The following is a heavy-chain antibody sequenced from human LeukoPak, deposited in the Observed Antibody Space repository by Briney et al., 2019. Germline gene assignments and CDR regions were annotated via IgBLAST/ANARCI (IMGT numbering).Heavy chain of an antibody. Sequence: SETLSLTCTVSGGSIRSGSHYWAWIRQPPGKGLEWIGSIYYSGSTYYNPSLEDRVTISIDTSKNHFSLKLSSLSAADTSVYYCAKRDDSGGNLVDLWGQGTLVTVS. J-gene: IGHJ4*02. V-gene: IGHV4-39*02. CDR2: IYYSGST. CDR1: GGSIRSGSHY. D-gene: IGHD3-22*01. CDR3: AKRDDSGGNLVDL.